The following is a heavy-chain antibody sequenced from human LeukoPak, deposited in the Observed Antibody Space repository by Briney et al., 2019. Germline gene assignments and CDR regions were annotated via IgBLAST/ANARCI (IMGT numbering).Heavy chain of an antibody. CDR3: AREGTETGLYFDL. CDR2: IKQDGNDK. CDR1: GFTFTSYW. D-gene: IGHD7-27*01. Sequence: GGSLRLSCAVSGFTFTSYWMHWVRQAPGKGLEWVASIKQDGNDKYYADSVKGRFTISRDNTKNPLYLQMSSLRAEDTAVYYCAREGTETGLYFDLGGQGPLVTVSS. V-gene: IGHV3-7*01. J-gene: IGHJ4*01.